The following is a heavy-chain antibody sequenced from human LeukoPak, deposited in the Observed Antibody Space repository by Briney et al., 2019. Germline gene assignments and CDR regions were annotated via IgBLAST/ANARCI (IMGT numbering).Heavy chain of an antibody. CDR2: IKTKTDGGTT. J-gene: IGHJ4*02. CDR1: GFTFSSYA. Sequence: GGSLRLFCAASGFTFSSYAMSWVRQASGEGLELVGRIKTKTDGGTTDYAAPVKGRFTISRDDSENTLYLQMNSLKTEDTAVYYCTTDCSSSSCYGHWGQGTLVTVSS. V-gene: IGHV3-15*01. CDR3: TTDCSSSSCYGH. D-gene: IGHD2-2*01.